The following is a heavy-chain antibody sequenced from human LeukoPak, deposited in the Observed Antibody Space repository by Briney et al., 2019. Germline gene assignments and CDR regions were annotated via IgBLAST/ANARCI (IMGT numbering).Heavy chain of an antibody. D-gene: IGHD2-2*02. CDR2: INHNSGGT. V-gene: IGHV1/OR15-1*04. CDR3: ARSRYCSSTSCHTINWFDP. J-gene: IGHJ5*02. CDR1: GYIFTDYY. Sequence: ASVKVSCKASGYIFTDYYMHWVRQAPGQELGWMGRINHNSGGTNYAQKLQGRVTMTRDTSISTAYMELSRLRSDDTAVYYCARSRYCSSTSCHTINWFDPWGQGTLVTVSS.